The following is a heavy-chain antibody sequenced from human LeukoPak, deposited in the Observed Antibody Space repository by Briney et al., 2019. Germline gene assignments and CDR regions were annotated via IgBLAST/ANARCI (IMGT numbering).Heavy chain of an antibody. CDR1: GGSISSYY. J-gene: IGHJ4*02. CDR2: IYTSGST. V-gene: IGHV4-4*07. Sequence: SETLSLTCTVSGGSISSYYWSWIRQPAGKGLEWIGRIYTSGSTNYNPSLKGRVTMSVDTSKNQFSLKLSSVTAADTAVYYCVREYSSGWWGGDYFDYWGQGTLVTVSS. D-gene: IGHD6-19*01. CDR3: VREYSSGWWGGDYFDY.